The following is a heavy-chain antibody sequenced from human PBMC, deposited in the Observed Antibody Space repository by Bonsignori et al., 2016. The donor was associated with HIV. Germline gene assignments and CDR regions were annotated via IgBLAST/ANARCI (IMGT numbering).Heavy chain of an antibody. D-gene: IGHD5-12*01. CDR1: GGTFSSYS. V-gene: IGHV1-69*10. CDR2: IIPMIGIA. Sequence: SVKVSCKASGGTFSSYSISWVRQAPGQGLEWMGGIIPMIGIANYAQKFQGRVTITADESTSIAYMKLSSLRSEDTAVYFCARALYPYSGYDSHWFDPWGQGSLVTVSS. CDR3: ARALYPYSGYDSHWFDP. J-gene: IGHJ5*02.